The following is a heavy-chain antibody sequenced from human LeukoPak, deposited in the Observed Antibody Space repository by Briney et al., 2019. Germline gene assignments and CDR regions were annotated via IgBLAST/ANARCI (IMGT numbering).Heavy chain of an antibody. CDR2: IYYSGST. J-gene: IGHJ6*02. Sequence: SETLSLTCTVSGGSISSGGYYWSWIRQHPGKGLEWIGYIYYSGSTYYNPSLKSRVTISVDTSKNQFSLKLSSVTAADTAVYYCARSVTIFGVVYGMDVWGQGTTVTVSS. CDR1: GGSISSGGYY. CDR3: ARSVTIFGVVYGMDV. V-gene: IGHV4-31*03. D-gene: IGHD3-3*01.